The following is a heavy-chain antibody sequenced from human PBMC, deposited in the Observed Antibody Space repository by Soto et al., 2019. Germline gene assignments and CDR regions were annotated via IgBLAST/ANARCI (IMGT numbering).Heavy chain of an antibody. CDR1: DGSIRSYY. J-gene: IGHJ5*01. D-gene: IGHD2-2*01. V-gene: IGHV4-59*01. CDR2: VHYSGSS. Sequence: QVQLQESGPGLVKPSETLSLTCTVSDGSIRSYYWSWIRLPPGKGLEYIGYVHYSGSSNYNPSLKSRATISVDTPKNQFSLRMSSVTPADTAVYYCAALLTPAATADSWGQGNLVTVSS. CDR3: AALLTPAATADS.